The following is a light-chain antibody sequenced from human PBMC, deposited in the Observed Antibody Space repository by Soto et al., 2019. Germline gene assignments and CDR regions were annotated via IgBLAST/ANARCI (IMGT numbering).Light chain of an antibody. V-gene: IGLV2-14*02. CDR2: EGS. Sequence: QSALTQPASVSGSPGQSITISCTGTSSDVGSYNLVSWYQQHPGKAPKLMIYEGSKRPSGVSNRFSGSKSGNTASLTISGLQAEDEADYYCSSYTSSSILVFGGGTKLTVL. CDR3: SSYTSSSILV. CDR1: SSDVGSYNL. J-gene: IGLJ2*01.